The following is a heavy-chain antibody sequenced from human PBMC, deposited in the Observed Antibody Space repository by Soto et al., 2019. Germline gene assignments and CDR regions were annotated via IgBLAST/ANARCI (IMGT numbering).Heavy chain of an antibody. D-gene: IGHD6-19*01. Sequence: SVKVSCKASGYTFTGYYIHWVRQAPVQGLEWMVGIIPIFGTAKYAQKFQGRVTITADESTSTAYMELSSLRSEDTAVHYCNSESPDFMAAGTRHEDYAFDIWGQGTMVTVSS. CDR2: IIPIFGTA. J-gene: IGHJ3*02. CDR3: NSESPDFMAAGTRHEDYAFDI. V-gene: IGHV1-69*13. CDR1: GYTFTGYY.